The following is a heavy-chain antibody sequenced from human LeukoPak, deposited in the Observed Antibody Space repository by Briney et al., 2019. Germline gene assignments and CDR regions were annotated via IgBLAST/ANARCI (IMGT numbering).Heavy chain of an antibody. Sequence: SQTLSLTCAISGDSVSSNSAAWNWIRQSPSRGLEWLGRTYYRSKWYNDYAVSVKSRITINPDTSKNQFSLQLNSVTPEDTAVYYCARGTPRYCSSTSCYSLRAFDIWGQGTMVTVSS. CDR1: GDSVSSNSAA. J-gene: IGHJ3*02. D-gene: IGHD2-2*01. CDR3: ARGTPRYCSSTSCYSLRAFDI. CDR2: TYYRSKWYN. V-gene: IGHV6-1*01.